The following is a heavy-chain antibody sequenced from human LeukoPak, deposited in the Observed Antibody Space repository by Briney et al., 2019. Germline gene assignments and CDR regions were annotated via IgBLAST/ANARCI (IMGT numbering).Heavy chain of an antibody. CDR3: AKASGESYCTKGVCYTDYFDY. V-gene: IGHV3-23*01. D-gene: IGHD2-8*01. Sequence: GGSLILSCEASGFTFSSYSMSWVRQAPGKGLEWVSAISGSGGSTYYAGSVKGRLSISRDNSKNTPYLQMNSLSAEDTGVYYCAKASGESYCTKGVCYTDYFDYWGQGTLVTVSS. CDR2: ISGSGGST. CDR1: GFTFSSYS. J-gene: IGHJ4*02.